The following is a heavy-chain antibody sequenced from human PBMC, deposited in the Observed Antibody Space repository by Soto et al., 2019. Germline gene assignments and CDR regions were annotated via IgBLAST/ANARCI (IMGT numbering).Heavy chain of an antibody. CDR1: GDSISSGGYY. CDR3: ARGSFWSGYLRSNWFDP. V-gene: IGHV4-31*03. J-gene: IGHJ5*02. D-gene: IGHD3-3*01. CDR2: IYFSGST. Sequence: QVQLQESGPGLVKPSQTLSLTCTVSGDSISSGGYYWSWIRQHPGKGLEWIGYIYFSGSTYYNPSLRSRVTISVDTSKNQFSLKLSSVTAADTAVYYCARGSFWSGYLRSNWFDPWGQGTLVTVSS.